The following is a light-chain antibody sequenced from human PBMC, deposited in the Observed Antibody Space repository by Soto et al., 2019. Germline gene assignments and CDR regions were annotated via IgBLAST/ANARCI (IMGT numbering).Light chain of an antibody. CDR3: TSYAGGNNV. CDR2: EVN. CDR1: SSDIGGYNY. Sequence: QSALTQPPSASGSPGQSVTISCTGTSSDIGGYNYVSWYQQHPGKVPNLMVYEVNKRPSGVPDRFSGSKSGNTASLTVSGLQAEDEADYYCTSYAGGNNVFGTGTKLTLL. V-gene: IGLV2-8*01. J-gene: IGLJ1*01.